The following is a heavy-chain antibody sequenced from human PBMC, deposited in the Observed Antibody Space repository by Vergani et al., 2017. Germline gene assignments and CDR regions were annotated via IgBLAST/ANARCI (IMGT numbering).Heavy chain of an antibody. Sequence: VQLVQSGAEVKKPGASVKVSCKASGYTFTGYYMHWVRQAPGQGLEWMGWINPNSGGTNYAQKFQGRVTMTRDTSISTAYMELSRLRSDDTAVYYCARDSGPTTVTTYYYYYYMDVWGKGTTVTVSS. CDR1: GYTFTGYY. V-gene: IGHV1-2*02. CDR3: ARDSGPTTVTTYYYYYYMDV. D-gene: IGHD4-17*01. CDR2: INPNSGGT. J-gene: IGHJ6*03.